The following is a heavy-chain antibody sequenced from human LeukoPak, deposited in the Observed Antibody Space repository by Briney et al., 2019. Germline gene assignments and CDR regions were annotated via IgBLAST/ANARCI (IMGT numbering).Heavy chain of an antibody. D-gene: IGHD1-26*01. Sequence: SETLSLTCTVSGGSISSYYWSWIRQPPGKGLEWIGYIYYSGSTNYNPSLKSRVTISVDTSKNQFSLKLNSVTAADTAVYYCARDRSTGSYDWFDPWGQGTLVTVSS. J-gene: IGHJ5*02. CDR3: ARDRSTGSYDWFDP. V-gene: IGHV4-59*01. CDR1: GGSISSYY. CDR2: IYYSGST.